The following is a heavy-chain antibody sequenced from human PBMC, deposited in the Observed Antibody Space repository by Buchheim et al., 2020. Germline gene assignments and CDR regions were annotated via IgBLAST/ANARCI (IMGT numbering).Heavy chain of an antibody. CDR2: INPNSGGT. CDR1: GYTFTGYY. Sequence: QVQLVQSGAEVKKPGASVKVSCKASGYTFTGYYMHWVRQAPGQGLEWMGWINPNSGGTNYAQKFQGRVTMTRDTSISTAYMELSRLRSDDTAVYYCARVAVGVPAAPIRHYYYYYGMDVWGQGTT. J-gene: IGHJ6*02. CDR3: ARVAVGVPAAPIRHYYYYYGMDV. V-gene: IGHV1-2*02. D-gene: IGHD2-2*01.